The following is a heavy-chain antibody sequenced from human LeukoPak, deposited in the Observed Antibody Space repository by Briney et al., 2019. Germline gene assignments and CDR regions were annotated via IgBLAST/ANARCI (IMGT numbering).Heavy chain of an antibody. CDR2: ISGSSSNT. CDR1: GYTFISHG. Sequence: ASVKVSCKASGYTFISHGISWVRQAPGRGLEWMGWISGSSSNTNYAQRLQGRVTMTTDTSTTTAYMELRSLRSDDTAVYYCARATGSWGHDGFDIWGQGTMVTVSS. D-gene: IGHD3-16*01. V-gene: IGHV1-18*01. CDR3: ARATGSWGHDGFDI. J-gene: IGHJ3*02.